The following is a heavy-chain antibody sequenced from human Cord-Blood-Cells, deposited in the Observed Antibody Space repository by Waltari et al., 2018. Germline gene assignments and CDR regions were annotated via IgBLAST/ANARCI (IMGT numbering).Heavy chain of an antibody. CDR2: IYWDDDK. V-gene: IGHV2-5*02. CDR1: GISLSTSGVG. Sequence: QITLKESGPTLVKPTQTLTLTCTFSGISLSTSGVGVGWTRQPPAMALEWVALIYWDDDKRYSPSLKSRLTITKGNVNNQVDLTMSNMDPVDTGTYDWAHLPSSSWTSCDDGMDVWGQGTTVTVSS. D-gene: IGHD6-13*01. CDR3: AHLPSSSWTSCDDGMDV. J-gene: IGHJ6*02.